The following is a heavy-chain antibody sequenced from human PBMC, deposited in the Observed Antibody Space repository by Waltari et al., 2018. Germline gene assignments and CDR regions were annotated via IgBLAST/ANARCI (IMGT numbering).Heavy chain of an antibody. J-gene: IGHJ6*02. Sequence: QVQLQQWGAGLLKPSETLSLTCAVYGGSLSNYSWSWIRQPPGKGLEWIGESDQSGRTKDDPSLKRRVIISLDTSKNQFSLRLRSVTAADTAIYFCARPMWCSSTTCSGPMDVWGQGTTATVSS. CDR1: GGSLSNYS. D-gene: IGHD2-2*01. CDR2: SDQSGRT. CDR3: ARPMWCSSTTCSGPMDV. V-gene: IGHV4-34*01.